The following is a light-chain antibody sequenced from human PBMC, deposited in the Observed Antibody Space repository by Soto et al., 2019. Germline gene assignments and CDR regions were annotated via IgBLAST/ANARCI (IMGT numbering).Light chain of an antibody. J-gene: IGKJ1*01. Sequence: EIVMTQSPATLSVSPGERATLSCRASQSISNNLAWYQQKPGQAPRLLIYGASARATGIPAKFSGSGSGTEFTLTISSLQSEDFAVYYCQQYNNWPRTFGQGTTVEIK. CDR2: GAS. CDR3: QQYNNWPRT. CDR1: QSISNN. V-gene: IGKV3-15*01.